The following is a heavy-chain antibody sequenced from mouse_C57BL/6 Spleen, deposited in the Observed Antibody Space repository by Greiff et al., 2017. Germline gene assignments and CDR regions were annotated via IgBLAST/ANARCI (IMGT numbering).Heavy chain of an antibody. CDR2: ISSGGSYT. Sequence: EVKLMESGGDLVKPGGSLKLSCAASGFTFSSYGMSWVRQTPDKRLEWVATISSGGSYTYYPDSVKGRFTISRDNAKNTLYLQMSSLKSEDTAMYYCARPPYDGYLWYFDVWGTGTTVTVSS. CDR3: ARPPYDGYLWYFDV. CDR1: GFTFSSYG. V-gene: IGHV5-6*01. J-gene: IGHJ1*03. D-gene: IGHD2-3*01.